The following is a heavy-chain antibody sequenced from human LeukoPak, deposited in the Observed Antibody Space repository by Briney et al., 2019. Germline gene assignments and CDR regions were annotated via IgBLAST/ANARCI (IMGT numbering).Heavy chain of an antibody. CDR2: IYYAGNT. J-gene: IGHJ5*02. V-gene: IGHV4-39*01. D-gene: IGHD3-10*02. CDR1: GGSISSSSHY. CDR3: ARHDGESYYGRWFDP. Sequence: TSETLSLTCTVSGGSISSSSHYWAWIRQSPGKGLAWIGSIYYAGNTYYNPSLQSRVTISVDTSKNQFSLKVNSVTAEDTAIYYCARHDGESYYGRWFDPWGQGTLVPVSS.